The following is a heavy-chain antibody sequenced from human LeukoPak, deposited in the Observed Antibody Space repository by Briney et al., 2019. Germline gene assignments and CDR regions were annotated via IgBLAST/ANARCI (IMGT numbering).Heavy chain of an antibody. J-gene: IGHJ4*02. CDR2: IYPGDSDT. CDR3: ANRSNSGYEFFDY. Sequence: GESLTISCKGSGYSFTSYWIGWVRQMPGKGLEWMGIIYPGDSDTRYSPSFQGQVTISADKSISTAYLQWSSLKASDTAMYYCANRSNSGYEFFDYWGQGTLVTVSS. V-gene: IGHV5-51*01. CDR1: GYSFTSYW. D-gene: IGHD5-12*01.